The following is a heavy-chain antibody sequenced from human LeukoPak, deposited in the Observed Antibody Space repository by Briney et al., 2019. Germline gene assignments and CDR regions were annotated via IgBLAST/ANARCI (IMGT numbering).Heavy chain of an antibody. V-gene: IGHV1-18*01. Sequence: ASVTVSCKASGYTFTSYGISWVRQAPGQGLEWMGWISAYNGNTNYAQKLQGRVTMTTDTSTSTAYMELRSLRSDDTAVYYCARDFPSYYDSSGYFDYWGQGTLVTVSS. J-gene: IGHJ4*02. D-gene: IGHD3-22*01. CDR3: ARDFPSYYDSSGYFDY. CDR2: ISAYNGNT. CDR1: GYTFTSYG.